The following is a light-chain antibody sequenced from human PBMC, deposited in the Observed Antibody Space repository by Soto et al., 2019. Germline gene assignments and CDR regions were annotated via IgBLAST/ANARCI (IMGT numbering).Light chain of an antibody. V-gene: IGLV2-8*01. J-gene: IGLJ3*02. CDR1: SSDVGGYNY. Sequence: QSALTPPPSASGSPGQSVTISCTGPSSDVGGYNYVSWYQQYPGRAPKLMLYEVTQRPSGVPDRFSGSKSGNTASLTVSGLQAEDEADYYCSSYAASNNFYFVFGGGTKLAVL. CDR2: EVT. CDR3: SSYAASNNFYFV.